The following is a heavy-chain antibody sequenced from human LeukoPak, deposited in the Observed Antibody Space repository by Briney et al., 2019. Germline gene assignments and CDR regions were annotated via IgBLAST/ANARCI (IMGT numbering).Heavy chain of an antibody. D-gene: IGHD3-10*01. J-gene: IGHJ3*01. CDR1: GFNFSTFG. CDR2: IHYGDKNR. V-gene: IGHV3-30*02. Sequence: GGSLRLSCAASGFNFSTFGMHWVRQAPGKALAWVAFIHYGDKNRNYADSVKGRFTMSRDNSKNTLYLHMNRLRAEDTAVYYCAKDDPVRSSFDVWGQGTMVTVSS. CDR3: AKDDPVRSSFDV.